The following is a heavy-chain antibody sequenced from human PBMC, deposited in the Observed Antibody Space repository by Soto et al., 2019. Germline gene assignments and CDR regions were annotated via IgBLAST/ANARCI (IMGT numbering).Heavy chain of an antibody. Sequence: QVQLVQSGAEVKKPGASVKVSCKASGYTFTSYGISWVRQAPGQGLEWMGWISAYNGNTNYAQKLQGRVTMTTDTSTSTAYMELRSLRSDDTAVYYCATPRTHMSGSYRDAFDIWGQGTMVTVSS. CDR3: ATPRTHMSGSYRDAFDI. J-gene: IGHJ3*02. V-gene: IGHV1-18*01. CDR2: ISAYNGNT. CDR1: GYTFTSYG. D-gene: IGHD1-26*01.